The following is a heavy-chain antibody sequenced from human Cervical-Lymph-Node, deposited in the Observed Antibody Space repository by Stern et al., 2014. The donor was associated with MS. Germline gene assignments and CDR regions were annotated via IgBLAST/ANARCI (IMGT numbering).Heavy chain of an antibody. J-gene: IGHJ4*02. Sequence: VQLVESGAEVKKPGASVKLSCKAPGSTFTTYSIHWLRQVPGQDLVWLGIINPNDGRPTYAQNFQGRVTMTRDTSTRTVYMELRSLTSEDTAVYFYATPLPYAIWGQGTQVTVSS. CDR2: INPNDGRP. D-gene: IGHD4-17*01. V-gene: IGHV1-46*01. CDR1: GSTFTTYS. CDR3: ATPLPYAI.